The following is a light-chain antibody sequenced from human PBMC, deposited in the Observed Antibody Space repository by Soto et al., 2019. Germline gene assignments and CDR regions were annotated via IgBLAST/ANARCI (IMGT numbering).Light chain of an antibody. V-gene: IGKV3-20*01. CDR2: GAS. CDR1: QSVSNNF. CDR3: HHYGVSPIYT. Sequence: EILLTQSPGTLSLSPGATATLSCRASQSVSNNFLAWFQQKPGQAPRLLIYGASTRATGIPDRFSGSGSGTDFTLTISRLEPEDFAVYYCHHYGVSPIYTFGPGTKVDNK. J-gene: IGKJ3*01.